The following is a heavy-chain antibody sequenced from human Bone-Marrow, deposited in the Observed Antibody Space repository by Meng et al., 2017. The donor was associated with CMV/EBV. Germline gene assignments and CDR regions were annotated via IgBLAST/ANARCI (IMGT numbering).Heavy chain of an antibody. D-gene: IGHD2-2*01. CDR3: AREDIVVVPAALKGYNWFDP. CDR1: GGSISGSSYY. Sequence: SETLSLTCTVSGGSISGSSYYWGWIRQPPGKGLEWIGSIYYSGSTYYNPSLKSRVTISVDTSKNQFSLKLSSVTAADTAVYYCAREDIVVVPAALKGYNWFDPWGQGTLVTVSS. J-gene: IGHJ5*02. V-gene: IGHV4-39*07. CDR2: IYYSGST.